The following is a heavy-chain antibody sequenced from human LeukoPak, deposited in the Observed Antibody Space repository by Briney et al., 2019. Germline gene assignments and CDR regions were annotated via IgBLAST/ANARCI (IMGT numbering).Heavy chain of an antibody. V-gene: IGHV3-48*03. CDR2: ISVSGGTI. CDR3: ARGDGGYYYGMDV. J-gene: IGHJ6*02. D-gene: IGHD3-3*01. CDR1: GFTFSSYE. Sequence: GGSLRLSCAASGFTFSSYEMKWVRQARGKGLEWVSYISVSGGTIKYADSVKGPFTISRDNAKNSLYLHLNSLRVEDTAFYYCARGDGGYYYGMDVWGQGTTVTVSS.